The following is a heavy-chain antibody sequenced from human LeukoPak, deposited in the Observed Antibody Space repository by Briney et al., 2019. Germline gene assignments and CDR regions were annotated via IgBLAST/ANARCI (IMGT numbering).Heavy chain of an antibody. CDR2: ISSSSSYI. CDR1: GFTFSSYS. Sequence: PGGSLRLSCAASGFTFSSYSMNWVRQAPGKGLEWVSSISSSSSYIYYADSVKGRFTISRDNAKNSLYLQMNSLRAEDTAVYYCAREGAYYYDSSGYLAGFDYWGQGTLVTVSS. J-gene: IGHJ4*02. D-gene: IGHD3-22*01. CDR3: AREGAYYYDSSGYLAGFDY. V-gene: IGHV3-21*01.